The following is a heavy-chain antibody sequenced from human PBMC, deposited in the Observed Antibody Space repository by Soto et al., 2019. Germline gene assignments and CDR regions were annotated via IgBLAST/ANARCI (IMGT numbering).Heavy chain of an antibody. V-gene: IGHV4-59*12. CDR3: ARDKITGLFDY. CDR1: GASISSYY. Sequence: PSETLSLTCSVSGASISSYYYTWIRQTPGKGLEWIGYIYLSGSINYNPSFKSRVIISVDTSKNQFSVRLTSVTAADTAVYYCARDKITGLFDYWGQGTLVTVSS. J-gene: IGHJ4*02. CDR2: IYLSGSI. D-gene: IGHD2-8*02.